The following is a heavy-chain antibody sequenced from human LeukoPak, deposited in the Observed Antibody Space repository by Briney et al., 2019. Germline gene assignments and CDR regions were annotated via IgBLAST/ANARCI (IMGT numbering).Heavy chain of an antibody. V-gene: IGHV3-23*01. Sequence: GGSLRLSCAASGFTFSSYAMSWGRQAPGKGREWVSAISGSGGSTYYADSVKGRFTISRDNSKNTLYLQMNSLRAEDTAVYYCAKIRRLITMVRGDFDYWGQGTLVTVSS. D-gene: IGHD3-10*01. J-gene: IGHJ4*02. CDR3: AKIRRLITMVRGDFDY. CDR2: ISGSGGST. CDR1: GFTFSSYA.